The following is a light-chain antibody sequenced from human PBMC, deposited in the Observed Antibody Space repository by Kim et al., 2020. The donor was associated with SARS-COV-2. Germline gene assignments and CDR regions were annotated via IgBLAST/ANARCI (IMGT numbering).Light chain of an antibody. CDR3: QQYNNWPPIT. J-gene: IGKJ4*01. CDR1: QSVSKF. Sequence: PGETATLSCRASQSVSKFLAWYQQKPGQAPRLLIYDTSTRATDVPTRFNGSGSGTEFTLTISSLQSEDFAVYYCQQYNNWPPITFGGGSKV. V-gene: IGKV3-15*01. CDR2: DTS.